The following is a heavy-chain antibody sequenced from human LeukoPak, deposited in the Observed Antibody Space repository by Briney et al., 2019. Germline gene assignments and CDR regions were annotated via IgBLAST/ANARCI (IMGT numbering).Heavy chain of an antibody. CDR1: GFIFTDYY. J-gene: IGHJ3*01. CDR3: ARVYYNSLGYAFDV. V-gene: IGHV3-11*04. D-gene: IGHD3-22*01. CDR2: ISGSRSTT. Sequence: PGGSLRLSCAASGFIFTDYYMSWIRQAPGKGLEWVSYISGSRSTTYYADSVKGRFTTSRDNVKNSLFLQMDSLRAEDTALYFCARVYYNSLGYAFDVWGQGTMVSVTS.